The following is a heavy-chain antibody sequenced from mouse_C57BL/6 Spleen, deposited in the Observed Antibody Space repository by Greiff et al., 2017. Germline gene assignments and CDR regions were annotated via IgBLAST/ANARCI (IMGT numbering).Heavy chain of an antibody. CDR1: GYSITSGYY. D-gene: IGHD3-1*01. CDR2: ISYDGSN. Sequence: EVQLVESGPGLVKPSPSLSLTCSVSGYSITSGYYWNWIRQFPGNKLEWMGYISYDGSNNYNPSLKNRISITRDPSKNQFFLKLNSVTTEDTATYYCAREGTEGFEYWGQGTTLTVSS. CDR3: AREGTEGFEY. J-gene: IGHJ2*01. V-gene: IGHV3-6*01.